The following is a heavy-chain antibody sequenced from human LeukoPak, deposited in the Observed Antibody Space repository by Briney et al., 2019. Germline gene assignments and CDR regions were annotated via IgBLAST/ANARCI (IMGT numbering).Heavy chain of an antibody. CDR3: ARTYDSSGYYYVFDY. CDR2: INPSGGST. V-gene: IGHV1-46*01. CDR1: GYTFTSYY. D-gene: IGHD3-22*01. Sequence: ASVKVSCKASGYTFTSYYMHWVRQAPGQGLEWMGIINPSGGSTSYAQKFQGRVTITADESTSTAYMELSSLRSEDTAVYYCARTYDSSGYYYVFDYWGQGTLVTVSS. J-gene: IGHJ4*02.